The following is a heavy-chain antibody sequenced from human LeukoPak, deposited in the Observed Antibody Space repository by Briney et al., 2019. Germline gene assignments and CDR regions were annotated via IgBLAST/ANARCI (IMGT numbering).Heavy chain of an antibody. D-gene: IGHD3-22*01. V-gene: IGHV3-30*02. CDR3: AKDGYYDSSGYSYYYYYMDV. Sequence: GGSLRLSCAASGFTFTDYGMHWVRQAPGKGLEWVTFIRFDGSNKDYADSVKGRFTISRDNSKNTLFLQMNSLRAEDTAVYYCAKDGYYDSSGYSYYYYYMDVWGKGTTDTVSS. CDR1: GFTFTDYG. J-gene: IGHJ6*03. CDR2: IRFDGSNK.